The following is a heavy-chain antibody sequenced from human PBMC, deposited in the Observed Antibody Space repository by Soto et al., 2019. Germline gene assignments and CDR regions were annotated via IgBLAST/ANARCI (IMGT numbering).Heavy chain of an antibody. CDR3: ARDRYSSSWYYFDY. Sequence: QVQLVQSGAEVKKPGSSVKVSCKASGGTFSSYAISWVRQAPGQGLEWMGGIIPIFGTANYAQKFQGRGTITADESTSTAYMELSSLRSEDTAVYYCARDRYSSSWYYFDYWGQGTLVTVSS. CDR1: GGTFSSYA. CDR2: IIPIFGTA. D-gene: IGHD6-13*01. J-gene: IGHJ4*02. V-gene: IGHV1-69*01.